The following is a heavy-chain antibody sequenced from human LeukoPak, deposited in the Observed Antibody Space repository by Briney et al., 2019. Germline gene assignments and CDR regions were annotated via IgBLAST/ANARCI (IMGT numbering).Heavy chain of an antibody. J-gene: IGHJ4*02. CDR3: ARGVYYDTASDY. Sequence: ASVKVSCKASGYTFTGYYVHWVRQAPGQGLEWMGWINPNSGGTNYAQKFQGRVTMTRDTSISTAYMELSRLRSDDTAVYYCARGVYYDTASDYWGQGTLVTVSS. CDR1: GYTFTGYY. V-gene: IGHV1-2*02. CDR2: INPNSGGT. D-gene: IGHD3-22*01.